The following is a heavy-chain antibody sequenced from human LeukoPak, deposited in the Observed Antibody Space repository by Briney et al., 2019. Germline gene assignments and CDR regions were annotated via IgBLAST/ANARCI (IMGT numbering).Heavy chain of an antibody. CDR2: INPNSGGT. CDR1: GYTFTGYY. V-gene: IGHV1-2*02. D-gene: IGHD3-10*01. CDR3: ARGGGGWFGELLYHQDYYYYYYMDV. J-gene: IGHJ6*03. Sequence: ASVKVSCKASGYTFTGYYMHWVRQAPGQGLEWMGWINPNSGGTNYAQKFQGRVTMTRDTSISTAYMELSRLRSDDTAVYYCARGGGGWFGELLYHQDYYYYYYMDVWGKGTTVTVSS.